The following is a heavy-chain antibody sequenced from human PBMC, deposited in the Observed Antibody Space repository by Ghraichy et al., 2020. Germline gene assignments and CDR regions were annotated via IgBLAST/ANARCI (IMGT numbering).Heavy chain of an antibody. CDR2: LSGSGGAT. J-gene: IGHJ4*02. Sequence: GGSLRLSCAASGFTFSSYPMNWVRQAPGKGLEWVLTLSGSGGATYYADSVKGRFTISRDNSKNTLYLQMNSLRAEDTALYYCAKALDTSVYYEGQWGQGTLVTVSS. D-gene: IGHD5/OR15-5a*01. CDR1: GFTFSSYP. V-gene: IGHV3-23*01. CDR3: AKALDTSVYYEGQ.